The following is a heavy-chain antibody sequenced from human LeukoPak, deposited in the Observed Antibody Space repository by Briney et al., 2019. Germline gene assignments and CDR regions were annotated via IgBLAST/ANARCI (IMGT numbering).Heavy chain of an antibody. Sequence: GGSLRLSCAASGFTFSSYAMSWVRQAPGKGLEWVSTISGSDDSTYYADSVKGRFTISRDNSKNTLYLQMNSLRAEDTAVYYCARSEQQLVSYYFDYWGQGTLVTVSS. CDR2: ISGSDDST. J-gene: IGHJ4*02. D-gene: IGHD6-13*01. V-gene: IGHV3-23*01. CDR3: ARSEQQLVSYYFDY. CDR1: GFTFSSYA.